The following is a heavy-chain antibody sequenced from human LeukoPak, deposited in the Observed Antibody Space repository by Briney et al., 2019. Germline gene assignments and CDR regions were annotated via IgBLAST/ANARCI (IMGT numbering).Heavy chain of an antibody. J-gene: IGHJ4*02. V-gene: IGHV3-66*01. D-gene: IGHD1-26*01. Sequence: GGSLRLSCAASGFTVGSNYMSWVRQAPGKGLEWVSVIYSGGSTYYADSVKGRFTISRDNSKNTLYLQMNSLRAEDTAVYYCARDLTSGSYRDYWGQGTLVTVSS. CDR2: IYSGGST. CDR1: GFTVGSNY. CDR3: ARDLTSGSYRDY.